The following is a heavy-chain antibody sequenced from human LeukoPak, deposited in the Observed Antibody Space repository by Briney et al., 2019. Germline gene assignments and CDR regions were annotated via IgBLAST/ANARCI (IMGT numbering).Heavy chain of an antibody. Sequence: GASVKVSCKASAYAFTGYYVHWVRQAPGQGLEWMGWMNPHNGDTNYAQKFQGRVTMTRDTSISTAYMELKSLTFDDTAVYYCVRDGYRDGTYYYYGMDVWGQGTTVTVSS. V-gene: IGHV1-2*02. CDR3: VRDGYRDGTYYYYGMDV. J-gene: IGHJ6*02. CDR2: MNPHNGDT. CDR1: AYAFTGYY. D-gene: IGHD6-13*01.